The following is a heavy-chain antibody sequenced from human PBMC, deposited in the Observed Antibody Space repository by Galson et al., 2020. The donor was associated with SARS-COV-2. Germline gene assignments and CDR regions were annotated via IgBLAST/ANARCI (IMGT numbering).Heavy chain of an antibody. D-gene: IGHD6-19*01. CDR1: EFNFRTAA. V-gene: IGHV3-33*01. CDR2: IWSDAHKK. J-gene: IGHJ4*02. CDR3: AREPRESGWSFAW. Sequence: GGSLRPSCTASEFNFRTAAMHWVRQAPGKALEWVATIWSDAHKKFYADSVKGRFTISRDNSQNTLILQMNGLRVDGTAVYYCAREPRESGWSFAWWGQGALVDVSS.